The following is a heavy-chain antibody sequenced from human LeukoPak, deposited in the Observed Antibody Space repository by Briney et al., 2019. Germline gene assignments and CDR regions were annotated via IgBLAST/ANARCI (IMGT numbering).Heavy chain of an antibody. CDR2: VGISSGNT. Sequence: GGSLRLSCAASGFTFSDYSMNWVRQAPGKGLGWISYVGISSGNTKYADSVKGRFTISGDSAKNSVFLQMNSLRVEDTAVYYCARDHRYAFDNWGQGTLVTVSS. J-gene: IGHJ4*02. CDR3: ARDHRYAFDN. D-gene: IGHD5-12*01. V-gene: IGHV3-48*04. CDR1: GFTFSDYS.